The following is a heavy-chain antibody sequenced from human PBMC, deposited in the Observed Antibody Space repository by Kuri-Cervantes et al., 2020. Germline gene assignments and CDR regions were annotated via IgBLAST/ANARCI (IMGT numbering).Heavy chain of an antibody. D-gene: IGHD6-13*01. CDR1: GFTFSSYW. J-gene: IGHJ6*02. CDR3: ARDGRGQQYYYGMDV. Sequence: GESLKISCAASGFTFSSYWMSWVRQAPGKGLEWVSSISSTSSYIYYADSVKGRFTISRDNAKNSLYLQMNSLRAEDTAVYYCARDGRGQQYYYGMDVWGQGTTVTVSS. CDR2: ISSTSSYI. V-gene: IGHV3-21*01.